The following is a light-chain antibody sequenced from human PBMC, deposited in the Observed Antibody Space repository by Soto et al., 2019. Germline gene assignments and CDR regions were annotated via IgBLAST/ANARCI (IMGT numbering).Light chain of an antibody. J-gene: IGLJ1*01. CDR2: EVT. Sequence: QSALTQPASVSGSPGQSITISCTGTSSDVGSYDLVSWYQQHPGEAPKLLIFEVTKRPSGVSNRFSGSKSGNTASLTISGLQAEDEGDYYCCSYAGNTYPYVFGPGTKVTVL. CDR3: CSYAGNTYPYV. V-gene: IGLV2-23*02. CDR1: SSDVGSYDL.